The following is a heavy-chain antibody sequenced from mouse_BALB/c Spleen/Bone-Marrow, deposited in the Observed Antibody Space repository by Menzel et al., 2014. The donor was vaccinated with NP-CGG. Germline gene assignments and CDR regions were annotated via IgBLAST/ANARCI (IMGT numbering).Heavy chain of an antibody. CDR3: AREARATWAWFAY. V-gene: IGHV3-2*02. Sequence: EVQRVESGPGLVKPSQSLSLTCTVTGYSITSDYAWNWIRQFPGNKLEWMGYIGYSGSTSYNPSLKSRISITRDTSKNQFFLQLNSVTTEDTATYYCAREARATWAWFAYWGQGTLVTVSA. J-gene: IGHJ3*01. CDR2: IGYSGST. D-gene: IGHD3-1*01. CDR1: GYSITSDYA.